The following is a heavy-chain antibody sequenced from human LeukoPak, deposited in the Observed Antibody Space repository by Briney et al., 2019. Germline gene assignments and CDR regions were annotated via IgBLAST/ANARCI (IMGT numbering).Heavy chain of an antibody. J-gene: IGHJ5*02. D-gene: IGHD3-3*01. Sequence: PSETLSLTCTVSGGSISSYYWSWIRQPPGKGLEWIGYIYYSGSTNYNPSLKSRVTISVDTSKNQLSLKLSSVTAADTAVYYCARGITIFGVVIRFDPWGQGTLVTVSS. CDR2: IYYSGST. CDR1: GGSISSYY. CDR3: ARGITIFGVVIRFDP. V-gene: IGHV4-59*01.